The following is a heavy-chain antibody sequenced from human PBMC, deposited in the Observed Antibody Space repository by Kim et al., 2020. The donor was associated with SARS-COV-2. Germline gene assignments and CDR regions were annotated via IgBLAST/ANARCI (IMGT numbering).Heavy chain of an antibody. Sequence: YEQKFQGKVTMTRDTSTSTVYMELSSLRSEDTAVYYCARDRSEDGSYLDYWGQGTLVTVSS. V-gene: IGHV1-46*01. J-gene: IGHJ4*02. CDR3: ARDRSEDGSYLDY. D-gene: IGHD1-26*01.